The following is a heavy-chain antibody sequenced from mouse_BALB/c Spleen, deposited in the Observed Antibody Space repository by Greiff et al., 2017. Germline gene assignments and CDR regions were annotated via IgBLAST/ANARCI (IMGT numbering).Heavy chain of an antibody. Sequence: QVQLQESGPQLVRPGASVKISCKASGYSFTSYWMHWVKQRPGQGLEWIGMIDPSDSETRLNQKFKDKATLTVDKSSSTAYMQLSSPTSEDSAVYYCAGYGSSYGYFDVWGAGTTVTVSS. CDR1: GYSFTSYW. CDR3: AGYGSSYGYFDV. D-gene: IGHD1-1*01. J-gene: IGHJ1*01. V-gene: IGHV1S126*01. CDR2: IDPSDSET.